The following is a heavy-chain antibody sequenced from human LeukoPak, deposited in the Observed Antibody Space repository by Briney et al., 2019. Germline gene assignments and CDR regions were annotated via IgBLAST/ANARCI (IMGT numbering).Heavy chain of an antibody. CDR2: IKEDGSEK. V-gene: IGHV3-7*05. Sequence: GESLKISCAASGFTFSFYWMHWVRQAPGKGLEWVANIKEDGSEKYYVDSMKGRFTISRDNAKNSLYLQMNSLRTEDTAVYYCARGGWYENHFYYSLDVWGQGTTVTVS. CDR3: ARGGWYENHFYYSLDV. CDR1: GFTFSFYW. D-gene: IGHD6-19*01. J-gene: IGHJ6*02.